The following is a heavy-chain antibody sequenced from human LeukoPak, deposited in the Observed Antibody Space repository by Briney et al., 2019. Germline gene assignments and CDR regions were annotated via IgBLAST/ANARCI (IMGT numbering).Heavy chain of an antibody. D-gene: IGHD3-10*01. CDR2: ISSTSSVI. Sequence: PGGSLRLSCAASGSTFSSHTMNWVRQAPGKGLEWVSYISSTSSVIYYADSVKGRFTISRDNSKNTLYLQMNSLRAEDTAVYYCAKEPTYGSGSYSDYWGQGTLVTVSS. J-gene: IGHJ4*02. CDR1: GSTFSSHT. CDR3: AKEPTYGSGSYSDY. V-gene: IGHV3-48*01.